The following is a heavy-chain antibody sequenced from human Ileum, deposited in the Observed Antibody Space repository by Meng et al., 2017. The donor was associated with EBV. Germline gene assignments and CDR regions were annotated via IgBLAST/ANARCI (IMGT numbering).Heavy chain of an antibody. Sequence: QLKMVQSGSELKVPGAAVKVSCKASGYTFTNYALNWVRQGPGQGLEWMGWISTNTGNPTYAPGFTGRFVFSLDTSVSTAYLQISSLKAEDTAVYYCARSWGGGSSKEWGQGTLVTVSS. V-gene: IGHV7-4-1*02. D-gene: IGHD2-15*01. J-gene: IGHJ4*02. CDR1: GYTFTNYA. CDR3: ARSWGGGSSKE. CDR2: ISTNTGNP.